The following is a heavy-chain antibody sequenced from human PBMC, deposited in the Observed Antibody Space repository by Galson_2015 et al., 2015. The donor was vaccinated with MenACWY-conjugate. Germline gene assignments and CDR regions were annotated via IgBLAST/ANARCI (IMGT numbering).Heavy chain of an antibody. J-gene: IGHJ3*02. D-gene: IGHD3-22*01. CDR1: GFTFGDYA. Sequence: SLRLSCAASGFTFGDYAMSWFRQAPGKGLEWVGFIRSKAYGGTTEYAASVKGRFTISRDDSKSIAYLQMNSLKTEDTAVYYCTRDYYDSSGKAFDIWGQGTMVTVSS. CDR2: IRSKAYGGTT. V-gene: IGHV3-49*03. CDR3: TRDYYDSSGKAFDI.